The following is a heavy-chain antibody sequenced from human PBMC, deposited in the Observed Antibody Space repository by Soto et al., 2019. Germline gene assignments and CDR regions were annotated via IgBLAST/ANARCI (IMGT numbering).Heavy chain of an antibody. CDR1: GFTFRSYA. CDR2: ISGSGGST. D-gene: IGHD6-19*01. J-gene: IGHJ4*02. Sequence: EVQLLESGGGLVQPGGSLRLSCAASGFTFRSYAMSWVRQAPGKGLEWVSAISGSGGSTYYADSVKGRFTISRDNPKNTLYRRMNSLRAEATAVYYCAKVDGAVKVAVADPSFDYWGQGSLVTVSS. CDR3: AKVDGAVKVAVADPSFDY. V-gene: IGHV3-23*01.